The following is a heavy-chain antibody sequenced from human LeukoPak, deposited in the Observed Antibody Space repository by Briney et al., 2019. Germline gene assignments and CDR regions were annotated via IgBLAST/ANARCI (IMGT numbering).Heavy chain of an antibody. V-gene: IGHV4-59*02. CDR3: ARDGTVATNWFDP. D-gene: IGHD5-12*01. CDR2: IKSSGSS. J-gene: IGHJ5*02. CDR1: GGSVSSYY. Sequence: KSSETLSLTCTVSGGSVSSYYWSWIRHPPGKGLEWIGYIKSSGSSNYNPSLTSRVTISIDTSKNQFSLRLTSVTAADTAVYYCARDGTVATNWFDPWGQGTLVTVSS.